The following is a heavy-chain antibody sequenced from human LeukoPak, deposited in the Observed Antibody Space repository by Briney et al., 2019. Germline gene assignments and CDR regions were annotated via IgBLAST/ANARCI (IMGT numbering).Heavy chain of an antibody. CDR2: IIPIHGIA. D-gene: IGHD2-15*01. Sequence: ASVKVSCKASGGTFSSYAISWVRQAPGQGLEWMGRIIPIHGIANYAQKFQGRVTITADKTTSTAYMELSNLRSEDTAVYYCARAISCSGGSCFYHYYYGMDVWGEGTTVTVSS. CDR3: ARAISCSGGSCFYHYYYGMDV. CDR1: GGTFSSYA. J-gene: IGHJ6*04. V-gene: IGHV1-69*04.